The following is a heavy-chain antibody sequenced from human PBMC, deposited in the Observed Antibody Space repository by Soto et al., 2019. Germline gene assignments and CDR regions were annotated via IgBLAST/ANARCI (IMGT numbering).Heavy chain of an antibody. D-gene: IGHD3-22*01. Sequence: PSETLSLTCTVSGGSISIYYWSWIRQPAGKGLEWIGRIYTSGSTNYNPSLKSRVTMSVDTSKNQFSLKLSSVTAADTAVYYCARDVRYYDSSGYYAWFDPWGQGTLVTVSS. CDR2: IYTSGST. CDR3: ARDVRYYDSSGYYAWFDP. J-gene: IGHJ5*02. CDR1: GGSISIYY. V-gene: IGHV4-4*07.